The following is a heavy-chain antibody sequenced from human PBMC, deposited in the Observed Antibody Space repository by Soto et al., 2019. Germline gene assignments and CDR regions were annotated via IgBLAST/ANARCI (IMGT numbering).Heavy chain of an antibody. CDR2: IYYSGST. V-gene: IGHV4-39*01. J-gene: IGHJ3*02. CDR1: GGSISSSSYY. Sequence: SETLSLTCTVSGGSISSSSYYWGWIRQPPGKGLEWIGSIYYSGSTYYNPSLKSRVTISVDTSKNQFSLKLSSVTAADTAVYYCARPYSSSGAPDAFDIWGQGTMVTVSS. CDR3: ARPYSSSGAPDAFDI. D-gene: IGHD6-6*01.